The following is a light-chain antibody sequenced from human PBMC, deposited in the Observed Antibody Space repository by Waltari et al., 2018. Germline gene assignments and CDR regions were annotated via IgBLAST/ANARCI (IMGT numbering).Light chain of an antibody. V-gene: IGKV3-20*01. CDR1: QRVGTY. J-gene: IGKJ1*01. CDR3: QKYERLPAT. Sequence: EIVLTQSPGTLSLSPGARATLSCRASQRVGTYLAWYQQTPGQAPRLLIYGASNRAAGIPDRFSGSGSGTDFSLTISRLEPEDFAVYYCQKYERLPATFGQGTKVEIK. CDR2: GAS.